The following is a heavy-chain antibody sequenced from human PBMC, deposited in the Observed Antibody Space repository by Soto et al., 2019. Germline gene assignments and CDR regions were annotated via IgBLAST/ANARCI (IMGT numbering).Heavy chain of an antibody. CDR2: IYYSGST. D-gene: IGHD5-12*01. Sequence: TLSLTCTVPGGPISSGDYYWSWIRQPPGKGLEWIGYIYYSGSTYYNPSLKSRVTISVDTSKNQFSLKLSSVTAADTAVYYCDRGGDGGYDWWGQGTLVTFPS. V-gene: IGHV4-30-4*01. CDR3: DRGGDGGYDW. CDR1: GGPISSGDYY. J-gene: IGHJ4*02.